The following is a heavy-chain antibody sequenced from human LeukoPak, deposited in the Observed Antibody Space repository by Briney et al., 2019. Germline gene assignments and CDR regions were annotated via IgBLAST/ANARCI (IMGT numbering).Heavy chain of an antibody. CDR1: GYTFTSYH. Sequence: ASVKVSCKASGYTFTSYHMHWVRQAPGQGLEWMGIINPSGGSTSYAQKFQGRVTMTRDMSTSTVYMELSSLRSEDTAVYYCARAQGLRDAFDIWGQGTMVTVSS. J-gene: IGHJ3*02. CDR3: ARAQGLRDAFDI. CDR2: INPSGGST. V-gene: IGHV1-46*01. D-gene: IGHD3/OR15-3a*01.